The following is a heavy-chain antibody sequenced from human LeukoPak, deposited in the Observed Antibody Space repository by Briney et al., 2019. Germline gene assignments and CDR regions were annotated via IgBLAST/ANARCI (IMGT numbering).Heavy chain of an antibody. CDR1: GFTFSSYW. J-gene: IGHJ5*02. D-gene: IGHD2-15*01. CDR2: INTDGSST. Sequence: TGGSLRLSCAASGFTFSSYWMHWVRQAPGKGLVWVSRINTDGSSTSYADSVKGRFTISRDNAKNTLYLQMNSLRAEDTALYYCARGQSCSGGSCYSGWFDPWGQGTLVTVSS. V-gene: IGHV3-74*01. CDR3: ARGQSCSGGSCYSGWFDP.